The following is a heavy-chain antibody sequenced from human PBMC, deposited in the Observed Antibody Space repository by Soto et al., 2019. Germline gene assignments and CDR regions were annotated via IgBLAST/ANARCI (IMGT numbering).Heavy chain of an antibody. Sequence: QVQLQESGPGLVKSSETLSLTCSVSGGSMTHYHWSWLRQSPGKGLEWLASVYFIGSTNYSPSLESRLTIAMDTCKSQFSLQLSSGTAADTAVYYCARIFYDFYAMDVWGQGTTVIVSS. D-gene: IGHD3-3*01. CDR3: ARIFYDFYAMDV. V-gene: IGHV4-59*01. CDR2: VYFIGST. CDR1: GGSMTHYH. J-gene: IGHJ6*02.